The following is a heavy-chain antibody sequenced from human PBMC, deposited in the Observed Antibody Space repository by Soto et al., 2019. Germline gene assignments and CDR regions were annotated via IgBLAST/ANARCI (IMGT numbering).Heavy chain of an antibody. Sequence: EVQLLESGGGLVQPGESLRLSCAASGFTFSSYAMSWVRQAPGKGLEWVSVISGSDDRTYYADSVKGRFTISRDNSKNTLFLQMNSVRAEDTAVYYCANRSSSSTFDYWGQGTLVTVSS. CDR3: ANRSSSSTFDY. D-gene: IGHD6-6*01. J-gene: IGHJ4*02. V-gene: IGHV3-23*01. CDR2: ISGSDDRT. CDR1: GFTFSSYA.